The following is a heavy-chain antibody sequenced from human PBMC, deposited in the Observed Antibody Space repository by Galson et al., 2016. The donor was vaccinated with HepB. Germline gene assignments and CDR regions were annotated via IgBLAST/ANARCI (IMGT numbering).Heavy chain of an antibody. CDR3: ARAHEVEMSTIGPGDY. D-gene: IGHD5-24*01. V-gene: IGHV3-30*04. Sequence: SLRLSCAASGFTFSHYAMHWVRQAPGKGLEWVAVISYDGGNEYYADSVKGRFTISRDNSKNTFYLQMNSLKTEDTAVYYCARAHEVEMSTIGPGDYWGQGTLVIVSS. J-gene: IGHJ4*02. CDR2: ISYDGGNE. CDR1: GFTFSHYA.